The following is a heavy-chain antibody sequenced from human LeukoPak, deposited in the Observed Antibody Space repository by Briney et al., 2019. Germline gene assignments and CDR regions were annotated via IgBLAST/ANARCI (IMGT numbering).Heavy chain of an antibody. V-gene: IGHV4-4*07. Sequence: PETLSLTCTVSGGSISSYYWSWIRQPAGKGLEWIGRIYTSGSTNYNPSLKSRVTMSVDTSKNQFSLKLSSVTAANTAVYYCARDCYDSSGYPSTTNWFDPWGQGTLVTVSS. J-gene: IGHJ5*02. CDR3: ARDCYDSSGYPSTTNWFDP. D-gene: IGHD3-22*01. CDR2: IYTSGST. CDR1: GGSISSYY.